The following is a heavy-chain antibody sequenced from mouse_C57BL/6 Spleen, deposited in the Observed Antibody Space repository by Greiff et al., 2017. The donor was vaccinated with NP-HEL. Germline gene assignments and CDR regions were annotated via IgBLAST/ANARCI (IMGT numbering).Heavy chain of an antibody. V-gene: IGHV10-1*01. D-gene: IGHD1-1*01. Sequence: DVKLVESGGGLVQPKGSLKLSCAASGFSFNTYAMNWVRQAPGKGLEWVARISSKSNNNATYYAVSVKDRFTISRDDSESMLYLQMNNLKAEDTAMYDCVRQDYGSFYAMDYWGQGTSVTVSS. J-gene: IGHJ4*01. CDR1: GFSFNTYA. CDR2: ISSKSNNNAT. CDR3: VRQDYGSFYAMDY.